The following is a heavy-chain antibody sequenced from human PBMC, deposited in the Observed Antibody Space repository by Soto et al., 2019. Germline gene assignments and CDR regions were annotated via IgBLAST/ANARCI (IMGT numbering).Heavy chain of an antibody. J-gene: IGHJ5*02. CDR1: GGSINEFAYY. CDR2: VYHNENT. Sequence: QLHLQESGPGLVRPSETLSLTCTVSGGSINEFAYYWGWIRQPPGKGLEWIGTVYHNENTYYNPSPKSRVTISVDTAKNQFSLNLRSVTAADTAIYFCARRERYYGSPGWFDPWGQGALVTVSS. CDR3: ARRERYYGSPGWFDP. D-gene: IGHD3-16*01. V-gene: IGHV4-39*01.